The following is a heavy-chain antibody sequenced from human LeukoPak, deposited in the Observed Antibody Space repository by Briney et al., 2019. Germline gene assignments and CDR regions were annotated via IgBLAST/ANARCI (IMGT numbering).Heavy chain of an antibody. V-gene: IGHV3-74*01. D-gene: IGHD6-19*01. J-gene: IGHJ4*02. CDR3: ARPSVAGPYFDF. CDR1: GFTVITYW. Sequence: GGSLRLSCAASGFTVITYWMHWVRQAPGKGLVWVSRINNDGSNTNYADSVKGRFTISRDNAKNTLYLQMNSLRAEDTAVYYCARPSVAGPYFDFWGQGTLVTVSS. CDR2: INNDGSNT.